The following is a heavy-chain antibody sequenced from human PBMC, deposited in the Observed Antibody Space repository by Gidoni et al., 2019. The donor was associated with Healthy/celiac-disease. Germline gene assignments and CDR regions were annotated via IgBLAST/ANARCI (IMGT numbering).Heavy chain of an antibody. CDR2: IYWDDDK. D-gene: IGHD3-22*01. CDR1: GFSLSTSGVG. J-gene: IGHJ4*02. Sequence: QITLKESGPTLVKPTQTLTLTCTFSGFSLSTSGVGVGWICQPPGKALEWLALIYWDDDKRYSPSLKSRLTITKDTSKNQVVLTMTNMDPVDTATYYCAHSILYYYDSSGYSNLFDYWGQGTLVTVSS. CDR3: AHSILYYYDSSGYSNLFDY. V-gene: IGHV2-5*02.